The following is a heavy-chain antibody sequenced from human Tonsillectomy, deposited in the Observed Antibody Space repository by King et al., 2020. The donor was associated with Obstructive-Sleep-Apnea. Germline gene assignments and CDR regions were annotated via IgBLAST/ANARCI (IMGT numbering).Heavy chain of an antibody. V-gene: IGHV4-4*02. Sequence: LQLQESGPGLVTPSGTLSLTCAVSGGSISSGNWWTWVRQPPGKGLEWIGEIYHSGSTNYNPSLKSRVTISVDKSKNWFSLKLSSVTAADTAVYYGARSPPLEAAGMALGYWGQVTLVTVTS. J-gene: IGHJ4*02. CDR2: IYHSGST. CDR1: GGSISSGNW. CDR3: ARSPPLEAAGMALGY. D-gene: IGHD6-13*01.